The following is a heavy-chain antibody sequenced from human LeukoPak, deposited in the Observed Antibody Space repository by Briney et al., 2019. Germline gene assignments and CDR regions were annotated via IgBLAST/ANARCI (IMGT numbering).Heavy chain of an antibody. CDR2: INPNSGGT. Sequence: ASVKVSRKASGYTFTGYYMHWVRQAPGQGLEWMGRINPNSGGTNYAQKFQGRVTMTRDTSISTAYVELSRLRSDDTAVYYCAREMATGPIDYWGQGTLVTVSS. V-gene: IGHV1-2*06. D-gene: IGHD5-24*01. CDR1: GYTFTGYY. J-gene: IGHJ4*02. CDR3: AREMATGPIDY.